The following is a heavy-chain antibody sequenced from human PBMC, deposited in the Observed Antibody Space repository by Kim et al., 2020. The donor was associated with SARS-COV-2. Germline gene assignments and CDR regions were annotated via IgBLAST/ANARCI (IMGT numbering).Heavy chain of an antibody. D-gene: IGHD6-13*01. Sequence: GGSLRLSCAASGFTFSSYSMNWVRQAPGKGLEWVSYISSSSSTIYYADSVKGRFTISRDNAKNSLYLQMNSLRAEDTAVYYCARDIRGVAAAGIFDYWGQGTLVTVSS. CDR1: GFTFSSYS. CDR2: ISSSSSTI. CDR3: ARDIRGVAAAGIFDY. V-gene: IGHV3-48*04. J-gene: IGHJ4*02.